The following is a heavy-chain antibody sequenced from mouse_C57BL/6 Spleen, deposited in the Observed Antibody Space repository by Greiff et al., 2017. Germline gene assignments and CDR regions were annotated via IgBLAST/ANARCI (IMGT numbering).Heavy chain of an antibody. V-gene: IGHV1-22*01. CDR1: GYTFTDYN. J-gene: IGHJ2*01. CDR2: INPNNGGT. D-gene: IGHD2-4*01. CDR3: ARSDYETGIIFDG. Sequence: VQLQQSGPELVKPGASVKMSCKASGYTFTDYNMHWVKQSHGKSLEWIGYINPNNGGTSYNQKFKGKATLTVNKSSSKAYMELRSLTSEDSAVYYCARSDYETGIIFDGWGQGTTLTVSS.